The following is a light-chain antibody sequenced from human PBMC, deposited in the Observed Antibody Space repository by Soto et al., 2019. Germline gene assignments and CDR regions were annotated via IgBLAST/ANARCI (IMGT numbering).Light chain of an antibody. CDR3: SSFTAYNTVV. J-gene: IGLJ2*01. Sequence: QSALTQPASVSESPGQSITISCTGSYSDVGTYNYVSWYQQHPGTAPKLMIHEVSDRPSGVSNRFSGSKSGNTASLTISGLQAEDEADYYCSSFTAYNTVVFGGGTKLTVL. CDR2: EVS. V-gene: IGLV2-14*01. CDR1: YSDVGTYNY.